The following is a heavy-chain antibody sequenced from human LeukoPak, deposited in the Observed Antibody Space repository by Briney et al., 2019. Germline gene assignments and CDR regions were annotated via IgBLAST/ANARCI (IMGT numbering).Heavy chain of an antibody. J-gene: IGHJ4*02. D-gene: IGHD4-23*01. CDR3: AREETRHGGNTDY. V-gene: IGHV1-2*02. CDR2: INPNSGGT. CDR1: GYTFTSYY. Sequence: GASVKVSCKASGYTFTSYYMHWVGQAPGQGREGMGWINPNSGGTNYAQKFQGRVTITRDTSISKDYMELSRLRYDDTAVYYCAREETRHGGNTDYWGQGTLVTVSS.